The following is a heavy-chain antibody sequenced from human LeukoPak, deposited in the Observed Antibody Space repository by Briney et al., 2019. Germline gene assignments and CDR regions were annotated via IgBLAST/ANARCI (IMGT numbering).Heavy chain of an antibody. D-gene: IGHD3-10*01. V-gene: IGHV3-23*01. CDR3: AKDPVRGVIIDAFDI. CDR2: ISGSGGST. J-gene: IGHJ3*02. Sequence: GGSLRLSCAASGFIFSSYAMSWVRQAPGKGLEWVSAISGSGGSTYYADSVKGRFTISRDNSKNTLYLQMNSLRAEDTAVYYCAKDPVRGVIIDAFDIWGQGTMVTVSS. CDR1: GFIFSSYA.